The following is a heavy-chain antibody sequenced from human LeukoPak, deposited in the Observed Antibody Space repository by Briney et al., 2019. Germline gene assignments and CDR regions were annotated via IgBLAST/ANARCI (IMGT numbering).Heavy chain of an antibody. CDR2: IYYSGST. V-gene: IGHV4-59*01. J-gene: IGHJ4*02. CDR1: GGSISSYY. Sequence: PSETLSLTCTVSGGSISSYYWSWIRQPPGKGLEWIGYIYYSGSTNYNPSLKSRVTISVDTSKNQFSLKPSSVTAADTAVYYCARASRYCSGGSCSGTRVDYWGQGTLVTVSS. CDR3: ARASRYCSGGSCSGTRVDY. D-gene: IGHD2-15*01.